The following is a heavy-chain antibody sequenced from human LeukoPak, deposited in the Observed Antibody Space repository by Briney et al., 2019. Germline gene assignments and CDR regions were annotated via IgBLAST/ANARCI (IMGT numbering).Heavy chain of an antibody. CDR2: ISSSSSYI. V-gene: IGHV3-21*04. CDR1: GFTFSSYS. Sequence: PGGSLRLSCAASGFTFSSYSMNWVRQAPGKGLEWVSSISSSSSYIYYADSVKGRFTISRDNSKDSLYLQMNSLRVEDTALYYCAKDRPFPYGMDVWGQGTTVTVSS. CDR3: AKDRPFPYGMDV. J-gene: IGHJ6*02.